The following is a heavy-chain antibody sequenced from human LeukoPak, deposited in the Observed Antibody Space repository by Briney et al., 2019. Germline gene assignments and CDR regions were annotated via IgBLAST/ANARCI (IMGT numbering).Heavy chain of an antibody. CDR1: GYTFTGYY. D-gene: IGHD6-6*01. CDR3: AREGARTSLDY. CDR2: INPKSGGA. V-gene: IGHV1-2*02. Sequence: ASVKVSCKASGYTFTGYYLHWVRQAPGQGLEWMGWINPKSGGANYAQKFQGRVTVTRDTSIITAYMELSRLTSDDTAVYYCAREGARTSLDYWGQGTLVTVSS. J-gene: IGHJ4*02.